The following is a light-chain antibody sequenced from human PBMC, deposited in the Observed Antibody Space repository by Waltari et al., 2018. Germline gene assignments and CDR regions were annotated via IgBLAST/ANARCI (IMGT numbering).Light chain of an antibody. V-gene: IGLV2-18*02. CDR2: DVS. CDR3: SSYTSSSTVM. J-gene: IGLJ3*02. CDR1: SSDVGSYNR. Sequence: QSALTQPPSVSGSPRQSVTISCTGTSSDVGSYNRVSWYQQPPGTAPKLMIYDVSNRPSGVPDRFSGSKSGNTASLTISGLQAEDEADYYCSSYTSSSTVMFGGGTKLTVL.